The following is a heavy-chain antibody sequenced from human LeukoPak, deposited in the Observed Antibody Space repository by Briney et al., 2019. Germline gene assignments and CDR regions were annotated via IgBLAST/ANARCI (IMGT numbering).Heavy chain of an antibody. V-gene: IGHV4-39*07. Sequence: PSETLSLTCTVSGGSISSSSYYWGWIRQPPGKGLEWIGSIYYSGSTYYNPSLKSRVTISVDTSKNQFSLKLSSVTAADAAVYYCARGRSGSYFDYWGQGTLVTVSS. CDR3: ARGRSGSYFDY. CDR1: GGSISSSSYY. CDR2: IYYSGST. J-gene: IGHJ4*02.